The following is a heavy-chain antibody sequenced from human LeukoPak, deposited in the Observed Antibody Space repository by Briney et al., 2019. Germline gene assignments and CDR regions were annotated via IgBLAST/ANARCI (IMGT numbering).Heavy chain of an antibody. J-gene: IGHJ4*02. CDR3: ARDMNYDFWSDPFDY. CDR2: IYHSGRGST. V-gene: IGHV4-4*02. D-gene: IGHD3-3*01. CDR1: GGSISSSNW. Sequence: PSGTLSLTCAVSGGSISSSNWWIWLRQPPGKGLEWIGEIYHSGRGSTYYNPSLKSRVTISVDTSKNQFSLKLSSVTAADTAVYYCARDMNYDFWSDPFDYWGQGTLVTVSS.